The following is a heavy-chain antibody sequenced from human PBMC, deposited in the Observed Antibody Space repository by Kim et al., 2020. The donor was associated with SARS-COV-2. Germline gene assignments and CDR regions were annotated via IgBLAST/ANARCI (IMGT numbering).Heavy chain of an antibody. CDR2: ST. Sequence: STYYNPSLKSRVTISVDTSKNQCSLKLSSVTAADTAVYYCARILRGWFDPWGQGTLVTVSS. D-gene: IGHD2-15*01. J-gene: IGHJ5*02. V-gene: IGHV4-31*02. CDR3: ARILRGWFDP.